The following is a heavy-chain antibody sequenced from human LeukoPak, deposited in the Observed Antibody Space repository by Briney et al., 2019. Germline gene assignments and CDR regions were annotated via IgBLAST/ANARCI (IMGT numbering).Heavy chain of an antibody. CDR3: AKRSDRGVHFDY. D-gene: IGHD3-10*01. V-gene: IGHV3-23*01. CDR1: GFTFSSYA. J-gene: IGHJ4*02. Sequence: GGSLRLSCAASGFTFSSYAMGWVRQAPGKGLEWVSAISGSGGSTYYADSVKGRFTISRDNSKNTLYLQMNSLRAEDTAVYYCAKRSDRGVHFDYWGQGTLVTVSS. CDR2: ISGSGGST.